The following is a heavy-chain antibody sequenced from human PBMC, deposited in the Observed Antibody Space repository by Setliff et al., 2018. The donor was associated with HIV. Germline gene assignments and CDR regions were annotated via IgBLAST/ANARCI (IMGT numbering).Heavy chain of an antibody. D-gene: IGHD2-2*02. CDR3: ARDRLCSSTSCYSGGDYMDV. Sequence: SETLSLTCTVSGGSISSHYWSWIRQPPGKGLEWIVNIYYSGSTNYNPSLKSRVTISVETSKNQFSLKLSSVTAAETAVYYCARDRLCSSTSCYSGGDYMDVWGKGTTGTVSS. V-gene: IGHV4-59*11. CDR2: IYYSGST. CDR1: GGSISSHY. J-gene: IGHJ6*03.